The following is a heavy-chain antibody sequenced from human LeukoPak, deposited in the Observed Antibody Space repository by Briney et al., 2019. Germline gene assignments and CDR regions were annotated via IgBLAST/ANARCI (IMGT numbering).Heavy chain of an antibody. CDR2: INTDGSST. V-gene: IGHV3-74*01. D-gene: IGHD6-13*01. Sequence: TGGSLRLSCAASGFTFRSYWMHWVRQAPGKGLVWVSHINTDGSSTSYADSVKGRFTISRDNAKNSLYLQMNSLRAEDTAVYYCARDPGYSGFSGAFDIWGQGTMVTVSS. CDR1: GFTFRSYW. CDR3: ARDPGYSGFSGAFDI. J-gene: IGHJ3*02.